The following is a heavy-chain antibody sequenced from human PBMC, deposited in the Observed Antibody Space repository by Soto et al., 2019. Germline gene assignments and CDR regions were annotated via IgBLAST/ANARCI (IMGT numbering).Heavy chain of an antibody. J-gene: IGHJ4*02. V-gene: IGHV4-61*01. Sequence: SETQSLTCTVPGGSVNIGTDYWSWIRQPPGKGLEWIGFIHYSGSTNYNPSLKSRVTMSVDTSKNQFSLKLTSVNAADTAVYYCTRGGDAYKNGHWGQGTLVTVSS. CDR3: TRGGDAYKNGH. CDR2: IHYSGST. CDR1: GGSVNIGTDY. D-gene: IGHD2-21*01.